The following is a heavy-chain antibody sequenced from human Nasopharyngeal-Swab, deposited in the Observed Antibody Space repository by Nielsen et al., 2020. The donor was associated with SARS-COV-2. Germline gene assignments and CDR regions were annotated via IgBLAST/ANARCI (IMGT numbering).Heavy chain of an antibody. Sequence: SETLSLTCTVSGGSISSSSYYWGWIRQPPGKGLEWIGSIYYSGSTYYNPSLKSRVTISVDTSKNQFSLKLSSVTAADTAVYYCARELYYYDSSGPLPWGQGTMVTVSS. D-gene: IGHD3-22*01. CDR3: ARELYYYDSSGPLP. J-gene: IGHJ3*01. CDR2: IYYSGST. V-gene: IGHV4-39*01. CDR1: GGSISSSSYY.